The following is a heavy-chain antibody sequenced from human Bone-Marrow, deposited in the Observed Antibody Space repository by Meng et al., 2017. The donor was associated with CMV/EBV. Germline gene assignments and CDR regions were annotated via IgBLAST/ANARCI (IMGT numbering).Heavy chain of an antibody. D-gene: IGHD6-6*01. Sequence: LSLTCAASEFNVTSTYMNWARQAPGKGLEWVSVIYSGGHRYYAGSVKGRFTISRDNSKNTLHLQMNSLRAEDTAMYYCARAGSSSGAFDIWGQGTMVTVSS. CDR1: EFNVTSTY. CDR2: IYSGGHR. CDR3: ARAGSSSGAFDI. J-gene: IGHJ3*02. V-gene: IGHV3-53*01.